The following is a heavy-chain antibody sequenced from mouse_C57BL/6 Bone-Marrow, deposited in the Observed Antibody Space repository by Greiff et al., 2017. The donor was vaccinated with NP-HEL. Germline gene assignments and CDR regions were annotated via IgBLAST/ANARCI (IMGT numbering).Heavy chain of an antibody. V-gene: IGHV1-82*01. J-gene: IGHJ2*01. D-gene: IGHD1-1*01. Sequence: VQLQQSGPELVKPGASVKISCKASGYAFSSSWMNWVKQRPGKGLEWIGRIYPGDGDTNYNGKFKGKATLTADKSSSTAYMQLSSLTSEDSAVYFCAREDYYGSSYFSFDYWGQGTTLTVSS. CDR1: GYAFSSSW. CDR2: IYPGDGDT. CDR3: AREDYYGSSYFSFDY.